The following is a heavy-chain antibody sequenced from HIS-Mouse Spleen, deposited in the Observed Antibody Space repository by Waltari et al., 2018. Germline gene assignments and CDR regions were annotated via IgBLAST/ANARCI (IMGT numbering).Heavy chain of an antibody. D-gene: IGHD3-10*01. V-gene: IGHV3-53*02. J-gene: IGHJ4*02. Sequence: EVQLVETGGGLIQPGGSLRLSCAASGFTVSSNYMRWVRQVPGKGLEWVSVIYSGGSTYYADSVKGRFTISRDNSKNTLYLQMNSLRAEDTAVYYCARHYYYGSGSYYFDYWGQGTLVTVSS. CDR1: GFTVSSNY. CDR3: ARHYYYGSGSYYFDY. CDR2: IYSGGST.